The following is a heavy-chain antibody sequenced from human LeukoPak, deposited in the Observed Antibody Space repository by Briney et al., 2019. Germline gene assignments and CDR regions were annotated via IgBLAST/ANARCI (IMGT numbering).Heavy chain of an antibody. D-gene: IGHD6-19*01. CDR2: IIPIFGTA. Sequence: SVKVSCKASEGTFSSHAISWVRQAPGQGLEWMGGIIPIFGTANYAQKFQGRVTITADESTSTAYMELSSLRSEDTAVYYCARVKRYSSGWSAPPYYFDYWGQGTLVTVSS. CDR3: ARVKRYSSGWSAPPYYFDY. CDR1: EGTFSSHA. V-gene: IGHV1-69*13. J-gene: IGHJ4*02.